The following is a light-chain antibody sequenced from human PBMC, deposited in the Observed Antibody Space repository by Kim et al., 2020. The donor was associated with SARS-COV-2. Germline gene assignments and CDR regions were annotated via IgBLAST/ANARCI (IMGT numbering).Light chain of an antibody. J-gene: IGKJ3*01. CDR2: WAS. CDR3: QQYYSTPLT. Sequence: ATLNCKSSQSVLYSSNNKNNLAWYQQKPGQPPKLLIYWASTQESGVPDRFSGSGSGTDFTLTNSSLQAEDVSVYYCQQYYSTPLTFGPGTKVDIK. CDR1: QSVLYSSNNKNN. V-gene: IGKV4-1*01.